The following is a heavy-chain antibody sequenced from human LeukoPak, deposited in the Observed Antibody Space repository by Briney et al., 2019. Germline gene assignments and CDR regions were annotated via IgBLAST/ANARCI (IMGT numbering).Heavy chain of an antibody. V-gene: IGHV4-38-2*02. CDR1: AYSISSAYF. CDR3: ARGIVGMATTAPYYYYMDV. J-gene: IGHJ6*03. CDR2: IHHDGIT. Sequence: SETLSLTCSVSAYSISSAYFWGWIRQPPGKGLEWIGNIHHDGITYYNPSLKSRVTISLDPSKNQFSLKLSSVTAADTAVYYCARGIVGMATTAPYYYYMDVWGKGTTVTISS. D-gene: IGHD5-24*01.